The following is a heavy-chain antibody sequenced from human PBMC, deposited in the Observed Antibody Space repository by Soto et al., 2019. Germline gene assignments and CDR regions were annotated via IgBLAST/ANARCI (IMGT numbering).Heavy chain of an antibody. V-gene: IGHV6-1*01. D-gene: IGHD3-10*01. Sequence: SQTLSLTCAISGDSVSSNSAAWNWIRQSPSRGLEWLGRTYYRSKWYNDYAVSVKSRITINPDTSKNQFSLQLNSVTPEDTAVYYCARESYYYGSGSYPNWFDPWGQGTLVTVSS. CDR1: GDSVSSNSAA. CDR3: ARESYYYGSGSYPNWFDP. J-gene: IGHJ5*02. CDR2: TYYRSKWYN.